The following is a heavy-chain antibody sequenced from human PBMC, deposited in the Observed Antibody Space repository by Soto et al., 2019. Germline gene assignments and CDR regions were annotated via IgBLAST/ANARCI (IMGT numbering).Heavy chain of an antibody. Sequence: SETLSLTCTVSGGSISSYYWSWIRQPPGKGLEWIGYIYYSGSTNYNPSLKSRVTISVDTSKNQFSLKLSSVTAADTAVYYCAGHSSGSYNGHDAFDIWGQGTMVTVSS. CDR1: GGSISSYY. V-gene: IGHV4-59*01. J-gene: IGHJ3*02. D-gene: IGHD1-26*01. CDR2: IYYSGST. CDR3: AGHSSGSYNGHDAFDI.